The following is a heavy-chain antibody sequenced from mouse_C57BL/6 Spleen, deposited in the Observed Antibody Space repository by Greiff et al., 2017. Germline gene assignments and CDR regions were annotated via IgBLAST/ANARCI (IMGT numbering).Heavy chain of an antibody. J-gene: IGHJ3*01. Sequence: EVQLQQSGAELVKPGASVKLSCTASGFNIKDYYMHWVKQRPEQGLEWIGRIDPEDGDTKYAPKFQGKATITADTSSNTAYLQLSSLTSEDTAVYYCARSKGDGYYAWFAYWGQGTLVTVSA. CDR1: GFNIKDYY. CDR2: IDPEDGDT. V-gene: IGHV14-2*01. CDR3: ARSKGDGYYAWFAY. D-gene: IGHD2-3*01.